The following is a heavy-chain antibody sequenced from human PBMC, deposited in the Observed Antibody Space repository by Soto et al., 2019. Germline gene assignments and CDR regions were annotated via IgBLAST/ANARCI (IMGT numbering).Heavy chain of an antibody. Sequence: YMSWIRQPPGKGLEWIGSIYYSGSTYYNPSLKSRVTISVDTSKIQFSLKLSSVTAADTAVYYCARLIGVAIADYWGQGTLVTVSS. CDR1: Y. J-gene: IGHJ4*02. CDR3: ARLIGVAIADY. CDR2: IYYSGST. D-gene: IGHD3-22*01. V-gene: IGHV4-39*01.